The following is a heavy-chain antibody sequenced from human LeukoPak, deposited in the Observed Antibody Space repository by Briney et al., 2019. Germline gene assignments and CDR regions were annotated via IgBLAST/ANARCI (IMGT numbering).Heavy chain of an antibody. CDR3: ARGLHGYDILTGRHHGNWFDP. V-gene: IGHV4-30-2*01. D-gene: IGHD3-9*01. CDR1: GGSISCGGYS. CDR2: IYHSGST. Sequence: SETLSLTCAVSGGSISCGGYSWSWIRQPPGKGLEWIGYIYHSGSTYYNPSLKSRVTISVDRSKNQFSLKLSSVTAADTAVYYCARGLHGYDILTGRHHGNWFDPWGQGTLVTVSS. J-gene: IGHJ5*02.